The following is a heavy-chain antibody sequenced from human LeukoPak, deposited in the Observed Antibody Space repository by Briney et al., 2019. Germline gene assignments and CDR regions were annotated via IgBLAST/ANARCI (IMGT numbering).Heavy chain of an antibody. CDR2: IFHSGST. V-gene: IGHV4-39*01. J-gene: IGHJ3*02. CDR3: AGWSSGSSAYDI. D-gene: IGHD1-14*01. CDR1: GGSISSSSYY. Sequence: SETLSLTCAVSGGSISSSSYYWSWIRQPPGKGLERLGSIFHSGSTYYSPSFKSRVTISADTSKNQFSLRLPSVTAADTAVYYCAGWSSGSSAYDIWGHGTMVTVSS.